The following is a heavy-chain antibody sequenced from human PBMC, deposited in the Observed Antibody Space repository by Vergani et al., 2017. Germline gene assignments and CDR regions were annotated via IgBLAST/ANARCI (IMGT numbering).Heavy chain of an antibody. J-gene: IGHJ1*01. Sequence: QVHLVESGGGVVQPGRSLRLPCVVSGFTSSYYGMHWVRQAPGKGLEWVAVISYDGTQNYYADSVKGRFTISRDNSKSTLYLQMNSLRTEDTAVYYCATKSCGTPGCQIGDYREWGQGTLVTVSS. V-gene: IGHV3-30*03. CDR3: ATKSCGTPGCQIGDYRE. CDR1: GFTSSYYG. CDR2: ISYDGTQN. D-gene: IGHD1-1*01.